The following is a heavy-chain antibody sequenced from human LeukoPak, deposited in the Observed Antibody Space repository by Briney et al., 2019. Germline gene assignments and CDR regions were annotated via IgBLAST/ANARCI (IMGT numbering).Heavy chain of an antibody. CDR3: ARGRPNYFDY. J-gene: IGHJ4*02. CDR2: LSYDGNNK. CDR1: GFSLSTYG. V-gene: IGHV3-30*03. Sequence: GGSLRLSCAASGFSLSTYGVHWVRQAPGKGLEWVAVLSYDGNNKDYADSVKGRFTISRDNAQNSLYLQMNSLRDEDTAVYYCARGRPNYFDYWGQGTLVTVSS.